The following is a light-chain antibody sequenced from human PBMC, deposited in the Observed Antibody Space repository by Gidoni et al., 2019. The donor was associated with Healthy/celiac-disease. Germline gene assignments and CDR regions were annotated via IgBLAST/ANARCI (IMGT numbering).Light chain of an antibody. CDR3: QQLNSYPRT. Sequence: IQLTQSPSFLSASVGDRVTITCRASQGISSYLAWYQQKPGKAPKLLIYAASTLQSVVPSRFSGSGSGTEFTLTISSLQPEDFATYYCQQLNSYPRTFGQGTKLEIK. J-gene: IGKJ2*02. V-gene: IGKV1-9*01. CDR1: QGISSY. CDR2: AAS.